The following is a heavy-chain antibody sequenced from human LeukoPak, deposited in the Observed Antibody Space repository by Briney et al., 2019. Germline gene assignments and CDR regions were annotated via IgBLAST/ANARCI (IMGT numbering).Heavy chain of an antibody. D-gene: IGHD2-15*01. CDR3: ARFDSGGSRKNWFDP. CDR2: IYHSGST. Sequence: SETLSLTCTVSGYSISSGYYWGWIRQPPGKGLEWIGSIYHSGSTYYNPSLESRVTISVDTSKNQFSLKLSSVTAADTAVYYCARFDSGGSRKNWFDPWGQGTLVTVSS. CDR1: GYSISSGYY. V-gene: IGHV4-38-2*02. J-gene: IGHJ5*02.